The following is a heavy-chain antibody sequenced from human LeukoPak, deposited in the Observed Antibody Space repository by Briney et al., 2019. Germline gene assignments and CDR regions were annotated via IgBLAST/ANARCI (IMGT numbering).Heavy chain of an antibody. D-gene: IGHD3-10*01. J-gene: IGHJ6*02. CDR1: GGSISSGGYY. Sequence: PSQTLSLTCTVSGGSISSGGYYWTWIRQPAGKGLEWIGRIYNTGSTNYNPSLKSRVTMSVDTSKNQFSLNLSSVTAADTAVYYCARALNYYGSGPLLYGLDVWGQGTTVTVSS. CDR3: ARALNYYGSGPLLYGLDV. V-gene: IGHV4-61*02. CDR2: IYNTGST.